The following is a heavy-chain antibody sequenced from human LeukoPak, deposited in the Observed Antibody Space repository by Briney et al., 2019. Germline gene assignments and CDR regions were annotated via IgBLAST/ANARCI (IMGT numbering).Heavy chain of an antibody. Sequence: GGSLRLSCAASGFTFDDYAMHWVRQAPGKGLEWVSLISGDGGSTYYADSVKGRFTISRDNSKNSLYLQMNSLRTGDTALYYCAKDTPLRGVTVFDYWGQGTLVTASS. V-gene: IGHV3-43*02. CDR1: GFTFDDYA. J-gene: IGHJ4*02. CDR2: ISGDGGST. D-gene: IGHD3-10*01. CDR3: AKDTPLRGVTVFDY.